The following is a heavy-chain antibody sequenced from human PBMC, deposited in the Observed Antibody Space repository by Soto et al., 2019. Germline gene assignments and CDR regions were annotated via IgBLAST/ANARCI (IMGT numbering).Heavy chain of an antibody. V-gene: IGHV1-18*01. CDR2: INTDNGKT. CDR1: GYTFTSYG. J-gene: IGHJ6*02. D-gene: IGHD3-16*01. Sequence: QVQLVQSGAEVKKPGASVKVSCKASGYTFTSYGITWVRQAPGQGLEWMGWINTDNGKTYYAQKLQGRVTMTTDTSTSTAYMELRSLRSDDTAVYYCARGITFEGVLNGMDVWGQGTTVTVSS. CDR3: ARGITFEGVLNGMDV.